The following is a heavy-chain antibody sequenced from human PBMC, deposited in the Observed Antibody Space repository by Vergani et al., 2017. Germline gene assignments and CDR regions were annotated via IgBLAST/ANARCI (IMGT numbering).Heavy chain of an antibody. CDR1: GYTFTGYY. D-gene: IGHD6-13*01. CDR3: ARDPGVALAAAAPLDY. J-gene: IGHJ4*02. V-gene: IGHV1-2*02. Sequence: QVQLVQSGAEVMKPGSSVKVSCTASGYTFTGYYMHWVRQAPGQGLEWMGWINPNSGGTNYAQKFQGRVTMTRDTSISTAYMELSRLRSDVTAVYYCARDPGVALAAAAPLDYWGQGTLVTVSS. CDR2: INPNSGGT.